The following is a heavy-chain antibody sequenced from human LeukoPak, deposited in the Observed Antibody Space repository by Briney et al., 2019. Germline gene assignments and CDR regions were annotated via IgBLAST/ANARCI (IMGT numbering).Heavy chain of an antibody. J-gene: IGHJ4*02. CDR2: INHSGST. V-gene: IGHV4-34*01. Sequence: WETLSLTCTVYGGSFSGYYWSWIRQPPGKGLEWIGEINHSGSTNYNPSLKSRVTISVDTSKNQFSLKLSSVTAADTAVYYCARRRFDYWGQGTLVTVSS. CDR1: GGSFSGYY. CDR3: ARRRFDY.